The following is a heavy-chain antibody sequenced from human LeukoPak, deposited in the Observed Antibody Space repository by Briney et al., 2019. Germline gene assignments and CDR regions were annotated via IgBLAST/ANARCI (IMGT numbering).Heavy chain of an antibody. CDR3: ARRGYCSSVTCYGAVKGAFDI. D-gene: IGHD2-2*03. CDR2: MYPGDSQT. Sequence: GESLKISCKGSGYTFTNHWIGWVRQMPGKGLEWMGIMYPGDSQTIYGPSFQCQVTISADKSISTAYLQWSSLKASDTAIYYCARRGYCSSVTCYGAVKGAFDIWGQGTMVTVSS. J-gene: IGHJ3*02. V-gene: IGHV5-51*01. CDR1: GYTFTNHW.